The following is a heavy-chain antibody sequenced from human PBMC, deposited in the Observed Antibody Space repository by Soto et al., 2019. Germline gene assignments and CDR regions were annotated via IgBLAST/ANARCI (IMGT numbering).Heavy chain of an antibody. D-gene: IGHD3-10*01. V-gene: IGHV4-59*08. J-gene: IGHJ4*02. CDR3: ARHDDYGSGSNQEIFAS. CDR1: GGSISSYY. CDR2: ISYSGTT. Sequence: QVQLQESSPGLVKPSETLSLTCTVSGGSISSYYWSWIRQPPGKGLEWIGFISYSGTTNYNPSLKSRVTILVETSKNQFSLKLSSVTAADTTVYYCARHDDYGSGSNQEIFASWGQGTLVTVSS.